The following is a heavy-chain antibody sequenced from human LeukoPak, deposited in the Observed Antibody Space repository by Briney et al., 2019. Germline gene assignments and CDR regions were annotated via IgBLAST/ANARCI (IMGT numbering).Heavy chain of an antibody. J-gene: IGHJ4*02. CDR1: GFTVITND. V-gene: IGHV3-53*01. D-gene: IGHD1-14*01. CDR3: ARGVEPLAANTLAY. CDR2: LYSDGNT. Sequence: GSLRLSCAASGFTVITNDMTWVRPAPGKGLEWVSVLYSDGNTKYADSVQGRFTISRDNSKNTLYLEMNSLSPDDTAVYYCARGVEPLAANTLAYWGQGTLVTVSS.